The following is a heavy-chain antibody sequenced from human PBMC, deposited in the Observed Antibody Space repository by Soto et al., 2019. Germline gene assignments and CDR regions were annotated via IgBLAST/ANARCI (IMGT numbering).Heavy chain of an antibody. Sequence: ASVKVSCKASGYIFTAYSMHWVRQAPGQGLEWMGVVNPSGGSTNYAQKFQGRITMPRDTSTSPVYMDLSSLTSEDTAVYYCAREENCSDGICYSEYFQRWGQGTLVTVSS. J-gene: IGHJ1*01. CDR1: GYIFTAYS. V-gene: IGHV1-46*01. CDR3: AREENCSDGICYSEYFQR. D-gene: IGHD2-15*01. CDR2: VNPSGGST.